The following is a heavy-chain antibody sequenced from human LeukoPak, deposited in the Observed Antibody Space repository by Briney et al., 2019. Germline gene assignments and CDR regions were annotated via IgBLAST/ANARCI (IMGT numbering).Heavy chain of an antibody. CDR3: ATQLGDKGNY. V-gene: IGHV3-21*01. Sequence: GGSLRLSCAASGFTFSSYSMNWVRQAPGKGLEWVSSISSSSSYIYYADSVKGRFTISRDNAKNSLYQQMNSRRAEDTAVYYWATQLGDKGNYWGQGTLVTVSS. J-gene: IGHJ4*02. CDR1: GFTFSSYS. CDR2: ISSSSSYI. D-gene: IGHD3-10*01.